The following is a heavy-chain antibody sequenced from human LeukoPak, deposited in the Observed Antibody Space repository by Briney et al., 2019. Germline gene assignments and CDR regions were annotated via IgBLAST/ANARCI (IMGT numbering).Heavy chain of an antibody. Sequence: GGSLRLSCAASGFTFSDHYMDWVRQAPGKGLEWVGRTRTKANSYTTEYAASVKGRFSISRDDSKNSLYLQMNSLKTEDTAVYYCARVGRYFDASDIWGQGTMVTVSS. J-gene: IGHJ3*02. V-gene: IGHV3-72*01. CDR2: TRTKANSYTT. CDR1: GFTFSDHY. D-gene: IGHD1-26*01. CDR3: ARVGRYFDASDI.